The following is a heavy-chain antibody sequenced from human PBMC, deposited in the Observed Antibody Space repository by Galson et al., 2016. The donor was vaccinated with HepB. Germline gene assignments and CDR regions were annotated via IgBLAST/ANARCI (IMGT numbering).Heavy chain of an antibody. CDR2: ISSSSRYI. V-gene: IGHV3-21*01. CDR1: GFTFNTYA. D-gene: IGHD5-24*01. J-gene: IGHJ4*02. CDR3: ARGGPLEMSTILGFDY. Sequence: SLRLSCAASGFTFNTYAMNWVRQAPGRGLEWVSSISSSSRYIYYADSVKGRFTSSRDNAKNSLFLQMNSLRAEDTAVYYCARGGPLEMSTILGFDYWGQGTLVTVSS.